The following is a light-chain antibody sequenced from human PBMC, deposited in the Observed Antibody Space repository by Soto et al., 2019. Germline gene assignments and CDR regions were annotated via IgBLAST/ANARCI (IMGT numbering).Light chain of an antibody. J-gene: IGKJ2*01. CDR3: MQGLQIPYT. Sequence: EIVLTQSPLSLPVTPGEPASISCRSSQSLLQDNGYIYLDWYLQKPGQSPQLLIYLNSNRASGVPDRISGSGSGTDFTLKISRVEAEDVGVYYCMQGLQIPYTFGQGTKLEIK. V-gene: IGKV2-28*01. CDR2: LNS. CDR1: QSLLQDNGYIY.